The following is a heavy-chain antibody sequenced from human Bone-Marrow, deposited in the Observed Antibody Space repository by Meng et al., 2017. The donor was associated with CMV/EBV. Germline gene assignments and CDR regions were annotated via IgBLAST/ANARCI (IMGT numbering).Heavy chain of an antibody. CDR1: GFTFSSYS. CDR3: ARGDEENYYYYGMDV. J-gene: IGHJ6*02. CDR2: ISSSSSYI. V-gene: IGHV3-21*01. Sequence: GESLKIPCAASGFTFSSYSMNWVRQAPGKGLEWVSSISSSSSYIYYADSVKGRFTISRDNAKNSLYLQMNSLRAEDTAVYYCARGDEENYYYYGMDVWGQGTTVTVSS.